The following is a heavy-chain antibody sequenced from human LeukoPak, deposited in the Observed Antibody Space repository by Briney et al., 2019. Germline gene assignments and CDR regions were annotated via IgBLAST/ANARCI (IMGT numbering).Heavy chain of an antibody. V-gene: IGHV3-30*04. CDR3: VRERVTSYWYIDY. J-gene: IGHJ4*02. D-gene: IGHD1-26*01. CDR2: IWYDGSNK. CDR1: GFTFNRYA. Sequence: GGSLTVSCAACGFTFNRYALHWVGQAPGKGLEWVAVIWYDGSNKYYADSVRGRITNSRDSPKNTVFLQMNSLRPWDTTVYYCVRERVTSYWYIDYWSQGTPVTVSA.